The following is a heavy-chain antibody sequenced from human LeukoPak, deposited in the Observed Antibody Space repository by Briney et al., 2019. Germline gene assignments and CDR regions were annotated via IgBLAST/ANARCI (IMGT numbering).Heavy chain of an antibody. D-gene: IGHD5-18*01. J-gene: IGHJ4*02. Sequence: PGGSLRLSCAASGFTVSSNYMSRVRQAPGKGLEWVSVIYSGGSTYYPDSMKGRFTISTQNTKNTLYLQMNSLRAEDTAVYYCARERRNTAMVTALDYWGQGTLVTVSS. CDR2: IYSGGST. CDR3: ARERRNTAMVTALDY. V-gene: IGHV3-53*01. CDR1: GFTVSSNY.